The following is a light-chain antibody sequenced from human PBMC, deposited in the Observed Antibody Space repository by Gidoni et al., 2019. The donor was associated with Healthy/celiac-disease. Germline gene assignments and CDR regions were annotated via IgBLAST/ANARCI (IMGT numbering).Light chain of an antibody. CDR1: QSVLYSSNNKNY. Sequence: DIVMTQSPDYLAVSLGERATINFKSSQSVLYSSNNKNYLAWYQQKPGQPPKLLIYWASTRESGVPDRFSGSGSGTDFTLTISSLQAEDVAVYYCQQYYSTPSYTFGQGTKLEIK. J-gene: IGKJ2*01. CDR2: WAS. CDR3: QQYYSTPSYT. V-gene: IGKV4-1*01.